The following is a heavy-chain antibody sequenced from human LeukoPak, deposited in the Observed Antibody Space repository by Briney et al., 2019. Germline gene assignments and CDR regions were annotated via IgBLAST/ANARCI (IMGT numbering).Heavy chain of an antibody. D-gene: IGHD1-26*01. CDR1: GFTFSSYA. V-gene: IGHV3-23*01. CDR2: ISGSGGST. CDR3: AKKSLQLHMVY. J-gene: IGHJ4*02. Sequence: GGSLRLSCAASGFTFSSYAMSWVRQSPGKGLEWVSAISGSGGSTYYADSVKGRFTISRDNSKNTLYLQMNSLRAEDTAVYYCAKKSLQLHMVYWGQGTLVTVSS.